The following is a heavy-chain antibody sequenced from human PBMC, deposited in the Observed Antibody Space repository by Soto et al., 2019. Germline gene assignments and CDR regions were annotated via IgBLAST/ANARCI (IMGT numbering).Heavy chain of an antibody. Sequence: QVQLVQSGAEVKKPGASVKVSCKASGYTFTSSGIIWVRQAPGQGLEWMGWISAYNGNTNYAQKLQGRVTMTTDTSPSTAYMELRRLRSADTAVYYCARDLAVVIVDYWGQGTLFTVSS. D-gene: IGHD2-21*01. CDR1: GYTFTSSG. CDR3: ARDLAVVIVDY. CDR2: ISAYNGNT. V-gene: IGHV1-18*01. J-gene: IGHJ4*02.